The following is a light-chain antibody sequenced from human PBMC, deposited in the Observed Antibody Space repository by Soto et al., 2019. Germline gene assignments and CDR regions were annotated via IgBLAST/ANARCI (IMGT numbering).Light chain of an antibody. CDR3: QQYRT. CDR2: GAS. Sequence: EIVLTQSPATLSLSPGERATLSCRASQSVSSYLAWYQQKPGQAPRLLIYGASNRATGIPDRFSGSGSGTDFTLTISRLEPEDFAVYYCQQYRTFGQGAKVDIK. J-gene: IGKJ1*01. V-gene: IGKV3-11*01. CDR1: QSVSSY.